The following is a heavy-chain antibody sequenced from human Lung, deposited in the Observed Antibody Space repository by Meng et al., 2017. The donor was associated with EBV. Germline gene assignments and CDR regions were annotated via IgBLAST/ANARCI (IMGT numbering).Heavy chain of an antibody. J-gene: IGHJ4*02. D-gene: IGHD5-18*01. V-gene: IGHV4-31*01. CDR2: IYYSGST. Sequence: QVQLPEAGPGLVKPSQTLSLTCTVSGGSISSGGYYWSWIRQHPGKSLEWIGYIYYSGSTYYNPSLKSLVSISVDTSNNQFSLKLSSVTAADTAVYYCARAVDTGYFDYWGQGTLVTVSS. CDR1: GGSISSGGYY. CDR3: ARAVDTGYFDY.